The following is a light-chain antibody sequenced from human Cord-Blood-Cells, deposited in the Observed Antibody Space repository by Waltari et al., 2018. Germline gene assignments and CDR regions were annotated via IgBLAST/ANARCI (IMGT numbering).Light chain of an antibody. Sequence: QSALTQPPSASGSPGQSVTISCTGTSSDVGGYNYVSWYQQHPGKAPKLMIYEVSKRPSGVPDRFSGSKSGNTASLNVSGLQAEDEADYYCSSYAGSNNFWVFGGGTKLTVL. CDR2: EVS. CDR1: SSDVGGYNY. CDR3: SSYAGSNNFWV. V-gene: IGLV2-8*01. J-gene: IGLJ3*02.